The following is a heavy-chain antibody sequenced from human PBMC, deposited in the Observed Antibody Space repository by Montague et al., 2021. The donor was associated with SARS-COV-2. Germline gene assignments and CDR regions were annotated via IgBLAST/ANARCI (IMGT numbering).Heavy chain of an antibody. V-gene: IGHV4-34*01. J-gene: IGHJ4*02. CDR3: ARGAPVY. Sequence: SETLSLTCAVYGGSFSDYHWTWIRQSPGGGLEWIGQINYCGSTKYNPSLRSRVTISIDTSKNQFSLKLTSVTAAATAVNYCARGAPVYWGQGTLVTVSS. CDR2: INYCGST. CDR1: GGSFSDYH.